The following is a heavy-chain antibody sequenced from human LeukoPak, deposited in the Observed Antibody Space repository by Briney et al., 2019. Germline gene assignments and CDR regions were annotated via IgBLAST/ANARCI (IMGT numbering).Heavy chain of an antibody. V-gene: IGHV1-24*01. CDR2: FDPEDGET. J-gene: IGHJ3*02. Sequence: GASVKVSCKVSGYTLTEFSMHWVRQAPGKGLEWMGGFDPEDGETIYAQKFQGRVTMTEDTSTDTAYMELSSLRSEDTAVYYCATGTGTGYLDAFDIWGQGTMVTVSS. D-gene: IGHD3/OR15-3a*01. CDR3: ATGTGTGYLDAFDI. CDR1: GYTLTEFS.